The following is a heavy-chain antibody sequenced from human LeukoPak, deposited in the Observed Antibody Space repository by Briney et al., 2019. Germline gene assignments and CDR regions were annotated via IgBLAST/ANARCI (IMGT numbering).Heavy chain of an antibody. CDR1: GGSISSYY. J-gene: IGHJ6*03. CDR3: ARDRAAAGEPLYYYYYMDV. CDR2: IYYSGST. Sequence: TSETLSLTCTVSGGSISSYYWSWIRQPPGKGLEWIGYIYYSGSTNYNPSLKSRVTISVDTSKNQFSLKLSSVTAADTAVYYCARDRAAAGEPLYYYYYMDVWGKGTTVTVSS. D-gene: IGHD6-13*01. V-gene: IGHV4-59*01.